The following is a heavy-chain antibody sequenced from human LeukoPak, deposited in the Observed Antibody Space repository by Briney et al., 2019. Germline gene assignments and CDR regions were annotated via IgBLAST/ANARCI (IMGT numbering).Heavy chain of an antibody. CDR2: IKQDGSEK. CDR3: ARDAWDVVVPAATDAFDI. J-gene: IGHJ3*02. D-gene: IGHD2-2*01. CDR1: GFTFSNKA. Sequence: PGGSLRLSCAATGFTFSNKAMHWARPAPGKGLEWVANIKQDGSEKYYVHSVKGRFTISRDNAKNSLYLQMNSLRAEDTAVYYCARDAWDVVVPAATDAFDIWGQGTMVTVSS. V-gene: IGHV3-7*01.